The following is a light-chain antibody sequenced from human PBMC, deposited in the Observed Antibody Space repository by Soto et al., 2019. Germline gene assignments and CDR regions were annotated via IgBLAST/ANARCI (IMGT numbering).Light chain of an antibody. CDR3: QQYGSSSSLT. J-gene: IGKJ4*01. Sequence: EIVLTQSPGTLSLSPGERATLSCRASQSVSSSSLAWYQQKPGQAPRLLIFGASSRATGVPDRFSGSGSGTDFTLTISRLEPEDFAVYYCQQYGSSSSLTFGGGTKVEIK. CDR1: QSVSSSS. CDR2: GAS. V-gene: IGKV3-20*01.